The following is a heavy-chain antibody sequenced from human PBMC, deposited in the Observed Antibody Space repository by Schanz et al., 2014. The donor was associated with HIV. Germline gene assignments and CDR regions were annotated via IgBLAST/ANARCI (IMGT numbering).Heavy chain of an antibody. CDR3: ARDVSHDSSGHYSDYYYGMDV. V-gene: IGHV3-30*03. D-gene: IGHD3-22*01. J-gene: IGHJ6*02. CDR2: VSYDGSNK. Sequence: QVQLVESGGGVVQPGRSLRLSCAASGFTFSSYGIHWVRQAPGKGLEWVAVVSYDGSNKYYADSVKGRFTISRDNSKNTLYLQMNSLRIEDTAVYYCARDVSHDSSGHYSDYYYGMDVWGQGTTVTVSS. CDR1: GFTFSSYG.